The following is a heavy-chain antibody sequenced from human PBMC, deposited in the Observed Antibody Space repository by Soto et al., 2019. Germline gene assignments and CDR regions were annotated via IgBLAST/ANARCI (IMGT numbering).Heavy chain of an antibody. CDR3: ARGPRYCSSTTCFSGVTWFDP. D-gene: IGHD2-2*01. CDR1: GYTFTSYG. Sequence: QVQLVQSGAEVKKPGASVKVSCKASGYTFTSYGISWVRQAPGQGLEWMGWISSYNGNTNYAQKVQGRVTFTTDTSTSTTYMELRSLRSDDTAVYYCARGPRYCSSTTCFSGVTWFDPWGQGTLVTVSS. CDR2: ISSYNGNT. V-gene: IGHV1-18*04. J-gene: IGHJ5*02.